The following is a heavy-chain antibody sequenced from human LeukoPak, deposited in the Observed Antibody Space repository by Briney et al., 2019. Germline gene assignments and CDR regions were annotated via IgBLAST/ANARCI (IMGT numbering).Heavy chain of an antibody. V-gene: IGHV4-34*01. CDR1: GGSFSGYY. CDR3: ARFTRRLGRGADY. J-gene: IGHJ4*02. Sequence: RTSETLSLTCAVYGGSFSGYYWSWIRQPPGKGLEWIGEINHSGSTNYNPSLKSRVTISVDTSKNQFSLKLSSVTAADTAVYYCARFTRRLGRGADYWGQGTLVTVSS. CDR2: INHSGST. D-gene: IGHD1-26*01.